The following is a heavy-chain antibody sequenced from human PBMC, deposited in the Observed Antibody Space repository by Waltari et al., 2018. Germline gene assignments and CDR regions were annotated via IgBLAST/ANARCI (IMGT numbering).Heavy chain of an antibody. J-gene: IGHJ4*02. CDR1: GFRFTNYA. D-gene: IGHD3-9*01. CDR2: ISYTGSNE. V-gene: IGHV3-30-3*01. CDR3: ARWGQYFDLLTGSRSFDY. Sequence: QVQLVESGGGVVQPGRSLRLSCAASGFRFTNYAFHWVRQAPGKGLEWVTSISYTGSNEYYADSVKGRFTISRDNSKNTIFLQMNSLTTEDTAVYYCARWGQYFDLLTGSRSFDYWGLGTLVTVSS.